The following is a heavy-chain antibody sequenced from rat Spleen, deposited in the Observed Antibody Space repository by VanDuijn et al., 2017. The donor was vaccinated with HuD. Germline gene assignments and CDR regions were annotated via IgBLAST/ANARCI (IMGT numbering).Heavy chain of an antibody. Sequence: EVQLVGSGGGLVHPGRSLKLSCVTSGFTFNNYWMTWIRQAPTKGLEWVASISYEGSSTYYGDSVKDRFTVSRDNAKSTLYLEMDSLRSEDTATYYCARHRNYGGIPFEYWGQGVMVTVSS. V-gene: IGHV5-29*01. CDR2: ISYEGSST. CDR1: GFTFNNYW. CDR3: ARHRNYGGIPFEY. D-gene: IGHD1-11*01. J-gene: IGHJ2*01.